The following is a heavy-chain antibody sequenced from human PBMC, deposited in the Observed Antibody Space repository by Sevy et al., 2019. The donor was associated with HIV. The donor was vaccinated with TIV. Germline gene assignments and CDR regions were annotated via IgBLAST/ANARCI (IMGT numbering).Heavy chain of an antibody. CDR2: ISGPGYST. CDR1: GFTFNTHA. J-gene: IGHJ3*01. CDR3: AKAQNPALESILQEGFRTLKGFDV. V-gene: IGHV3-23*01. D-gene: IGHD1-1*01. Sequence: GGSLRLSCAASGFTFNTHAMNWVRQAPGKGLEWVSTISGPGYSTYYAESVKGRSTISGDNSKNTLHLQMNGQRADEPAIYCCAKAQNPALESILQEGFRTLKGFDVWGQGTMVTVSS.